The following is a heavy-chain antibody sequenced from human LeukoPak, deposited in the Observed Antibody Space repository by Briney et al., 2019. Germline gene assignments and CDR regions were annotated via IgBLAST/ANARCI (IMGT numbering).Heavy chain of an antibody. D-gene: IGHD3-9*01. V-gene: IGHV3-53*01. J-gene: IGHJ4*02. CDR2: IYIDRST. CDR1: GFTVSSNY. Sequence: GGSLRLSCAASGFTVSSNYMSRVRQAPGKGLEWVSVIYIDRSTYYADSVKGRFTISRDNAKKSVYLQMNGLRAEDTAVYYCVRSAGNVLTGSSSYFDYWGQGTLVTVSS. CDR3: VRSAGNVLTGSSSYFDY.